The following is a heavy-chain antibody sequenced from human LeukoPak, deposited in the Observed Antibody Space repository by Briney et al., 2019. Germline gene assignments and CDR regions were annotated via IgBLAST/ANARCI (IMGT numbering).Heavy chain of an antibody. CDR1: GGSISSGGYY. V-gene: IGHV4-30-2*01. J-gene: IGHJ4*02. CDR2: IYHSGST. CDR3: AGVAHNIVGATMYYFDY. D-gene: IGHD1-26*01. Sequence: SETLSLTCTVSGGSISSGGYYWSWIWQPPGKGLEWIGYIYHSGSTYYNPSLKSRVTISVDRSKNQFSLKLSSVTAADTAVYYCAGVAHNIVGATMYYFDYWGQGTLVTVSS.